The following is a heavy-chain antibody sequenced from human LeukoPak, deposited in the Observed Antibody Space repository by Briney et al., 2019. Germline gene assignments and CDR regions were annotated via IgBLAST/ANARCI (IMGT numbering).Heavy chain of an antibody. Sequence: SETLSLTCAVYGGSFSGYYWSWIRQPPGKGLEWIGYIYYSGSTNYNPSLKSRVTISVDTSKNQFSLKLSSVTAADTAVYYCARDVGNFDYWGQGTLVTVSS. J-gene: IGHJ4*02. D-gene: IGHD3-10*01. V-gene: IGHV4-59*01. CDR1: GGSFSGYY. CDR3: ARDVGNFDY. CDR2: IYYSGST.